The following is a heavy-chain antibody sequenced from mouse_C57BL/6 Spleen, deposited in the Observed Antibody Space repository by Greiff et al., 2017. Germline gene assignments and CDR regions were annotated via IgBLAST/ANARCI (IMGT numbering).Heavy chain of an antibody. Sequence: VKLMESGPELVKPGASVKISCKASGYAFSSSWMNWVKQRPGKGLEWIGRIYPGDGDTNYNGKFKGKATLTADKSSSTAYMQLSSLTSEDSAVYFCARSHYDYDGFDYWGQGTTLTVSS. J-gene: IGHJ2*01. CDR2: IYPGDGDT. CDR1: GYAFSSSW. D-gene: IGHD2-4*01. CDR3: ARSHYDYDGFDY. V-gene: IGHV1-82*01.